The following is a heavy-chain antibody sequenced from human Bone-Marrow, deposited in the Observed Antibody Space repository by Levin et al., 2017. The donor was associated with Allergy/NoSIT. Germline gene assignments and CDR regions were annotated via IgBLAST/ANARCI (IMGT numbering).Heavy chain of an antibody. CDR2: IKQDGSEK. Sequence: ETLSLTCAASGFTFSSYWMSWVRQAPGKGLEWVANIKQDGSEKYYVDSVKGRFTISRDNAKNSLYLQMNSLRAEDTAVYYCARAERYSSGCPDYWGQGTLVTVSS. D-gene: IGHD6-19*01. CDR3: ARAERYSSGCPDY. V-gene: IGHV3-7*01. J-gene: IGHJ4*02. CDR1: GFTFSSYW.